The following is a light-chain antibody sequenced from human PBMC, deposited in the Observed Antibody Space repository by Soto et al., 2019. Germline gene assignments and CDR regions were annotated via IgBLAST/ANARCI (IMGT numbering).Light chain of an antibody. Sequence: HSVLTQPPSVSVAPGQWVTSSCTGSSSNFGAGFAVHWFQQLPGTAPKLLIFGSTNRPSGVPDRFSGSKSGTSASLAITGLQAEDEADYYCQSYDSSLSGYVFGTGTKVTV. CDR3: QSYDSSLSGYV. J-gene: IGLJ1*01. CDR2: GST. CDR1: SSNFGAGFA. V-gene: IGLV1-40*01.